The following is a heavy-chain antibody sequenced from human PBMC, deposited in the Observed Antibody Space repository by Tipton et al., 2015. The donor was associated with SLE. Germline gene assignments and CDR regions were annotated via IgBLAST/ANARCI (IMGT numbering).Heavy chain of an antibody. V-gene: IGHV4-39*07. CDR2: VYYSGTT. D-gene: IGHD3-3*01. J-gene: IGHJ5*02. Sequence: TLSLTCTVSGGSVSSSHYYWGWIRQPPGKGLEWIGSVYYSGTTYYNPSLKSRVTISVDTSKNQFSLRLKSVTTADTAVYYCARARPLFNWFDPWGQGTLVIVSS. CDR3: ARARPLFNWFDP. CDR1: GGSVSSSHYY.